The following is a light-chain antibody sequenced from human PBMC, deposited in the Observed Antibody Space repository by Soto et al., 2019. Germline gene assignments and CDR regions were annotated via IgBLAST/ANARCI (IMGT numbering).Light chain of an antibody. CDR3: QKYNSAPWT. Sequence: EVVLTQSPGTLSLSPGERATLSCRASQSVTSNYLAWYQQKPGQAPRLLIYGASYRATGIPDRFSGGGSGTDFTLTISRLEPEDVATYYCQKYNSAPWTFGQGTKVDI. CDR1: QSVTSNY. V-gene: IGKV3-20*01. CDR2: GAS. J-gene: IGKJ1*01.